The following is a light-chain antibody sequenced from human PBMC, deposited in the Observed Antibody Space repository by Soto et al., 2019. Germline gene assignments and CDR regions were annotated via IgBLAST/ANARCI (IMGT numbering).Light chain of an antibody. J-gene: IGKJ1*01. CDR2: KAS. CDR1: QSISDR. Sequence: DFLMTQSPSTLSASVGDRVTITCRASQSISDRLAWYQQKPGNAPKLLIYKASSLQSGVPSRFSGSGSGTEFTLTIISLQPDDFAMYYCQQYNSYPWTFGQGTKVEIK. CDR3: QQYNSYPWT. V-gene: IGKV1-5*03.